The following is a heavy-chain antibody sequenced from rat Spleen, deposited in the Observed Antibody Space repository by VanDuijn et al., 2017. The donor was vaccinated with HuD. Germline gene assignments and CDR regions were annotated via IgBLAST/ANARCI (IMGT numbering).Heavy chain of an antibody. CDR3: TRDEDYYSSYIYFDY. J-gene: IGHJ2*01. D-gene: IGHD1-2*01. CDR1: GFSLTSYG. V-gene: IGHV2-15*01. Sequence: QVQLKESGPGLVQPSQTLSLTCTVSGFSLTSYGVSWVRQPPGKGLEWMGGIWGDGSTNYNSALKSRLSISRDTSKSQVFLKMNSLQTEDTAIYFCTRDEDYYSSYIYFDYWGQGVMVTVSS. CDR2: IWGDGST.